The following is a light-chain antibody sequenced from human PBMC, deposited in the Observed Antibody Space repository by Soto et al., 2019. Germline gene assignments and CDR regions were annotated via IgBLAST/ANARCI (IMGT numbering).Light chain of an antibody. CDR2: GAA. CDR3: QQYGNSSPNT. Sequence: EIVLTQSPGTLSLSPGERATLSCRASQSVSSSYLAWYQQKPGQAPRLLIYGAASRATGIPERFSGSGSGTDLTLTINRLEPEDFAVYYCQQYGNSSPNTFGQGTKLEIK. CDR1: QSVSSSY. J-gene: IGKJ2*01. V-gene: IGKV3-20*01.